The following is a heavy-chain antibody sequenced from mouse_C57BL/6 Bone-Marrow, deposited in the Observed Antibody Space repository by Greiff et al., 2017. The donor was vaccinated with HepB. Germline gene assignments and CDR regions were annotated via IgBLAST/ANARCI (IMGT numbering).Heavy chain of an antibody. Sequence: QVHVKQPGAELVKPGASVKLSCKASGYTFTSYWMHWVKQRPGRGLEWIGRIDPNSGGTKYNEKFKSKATLTVDKPSSTAYMKLSSLTSEDSAVYYCARFQRCGYWYFDVWGTGTTVTVSS. J-gene: IGHJ1*03. CDR3: ARFQRCGYWYFDV. CDR2: IDPNSGGT. CDR1: GYTFTSYW. V-gene: IGHV1-72*01.